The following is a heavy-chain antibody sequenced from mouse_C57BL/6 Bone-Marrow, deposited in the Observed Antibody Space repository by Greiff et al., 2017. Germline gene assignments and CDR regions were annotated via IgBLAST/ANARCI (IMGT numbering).Heavy chain of an antibody. CDR3: ARSDYDEGPSLAY. D-gene: IGHD2-4*01. CDR2: IDPANGNT. J-gene: IGHJ3*01. V-gene: IGHV14-3*01. Sequence: VQLQQSVAELVRPGASVKLSCTASGFNIQNTYMHWVKQRPEQGLEWIGRIDPANGNTKYAPKFQGKATITADTSSNTAYLQLSSLTSEDTAIYYCARSDYDEGPSLAYWGQGTLVTVSA. CDR1: GFNIQNTY.